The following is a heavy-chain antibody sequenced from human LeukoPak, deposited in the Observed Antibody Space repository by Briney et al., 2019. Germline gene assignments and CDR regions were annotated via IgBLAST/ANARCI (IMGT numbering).Heavy chain of an antibody. V-gene: IGHV1-2*06. Sequence: ASVKVSCKASGYTFTYNYIHWVRQAPGQGLEWMGRINPNTGGTNSAQNFQSRLTMTRDTSISTAYMELSRLTSDDTAMYYCAITHANNAFDIWGQGTLVTVSS. CDR2: INPNTGGT. D-gene: IGHD2/OR15-2a*01. J-gene: IGHJ3*02. CDR3: AITHANNAFDI. CDR1: GYTFTYNY.